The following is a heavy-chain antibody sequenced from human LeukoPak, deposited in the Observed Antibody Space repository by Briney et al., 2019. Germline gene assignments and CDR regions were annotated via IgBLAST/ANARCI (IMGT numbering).Heavy chain of an antibody. CDR2: IQTSGNT. Sequence: SETLSLTCTASGGSIRNYYWNWIRQPAGKGLEWVGRIQTSGNTNYSPSLKSRITISVDRSKNQVSLKLSSVTAADTAVYYCASDRGSGWFDYWGQGTLVTVSS. CDR1: GGSIRNYY. CDR3: ASDRGSGWFDY. J-gene: IGHJ4*02. V-gene: IGHV4-4*07. D-gene: IGHD6-19*01.